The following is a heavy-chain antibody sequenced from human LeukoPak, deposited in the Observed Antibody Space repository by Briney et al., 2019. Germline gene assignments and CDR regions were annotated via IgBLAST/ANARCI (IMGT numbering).Heavy chain of an antibody. CDR2: IIPIFGTA. J-gene: IGHJ4*02. D-gene: IGHD4-23*01. Sequence: SVNVSCTASRGTFSIYAIRWVRQAPGQGLEWMGGIIPIFGTANYAQKFQGRVTITADESTSTAYMELSSLRSEDTAVDNCARSSEYDHGGLYWGGEPLVTVSS. V-gene: IGHV1-69*13. CDR3: ARSSEYDHGGLY. CDR1: RGTFSIYA.